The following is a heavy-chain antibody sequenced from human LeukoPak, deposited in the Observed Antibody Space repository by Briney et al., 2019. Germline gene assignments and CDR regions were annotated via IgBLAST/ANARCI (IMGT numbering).Heavy chain of an antibody. D-gene: IGHD3-22*01. CDR3: ARGHYDSSGYSDFDY. J-gene: IGHJ4*02. CDR1: GYTFTSYG. CDR2: ISAYNGDT. Sequence: ASVKVSCKASGYTFTSYGISWVRQAPGQGLEWMGWISAYNGDTNYAQKLQGRVTMTTDTSTSTAYMELRSLRSDDTAVYYCARGHYDSSGYSDFDYWGQGTLVTVSS. V-gene: IGHV1-18*01.